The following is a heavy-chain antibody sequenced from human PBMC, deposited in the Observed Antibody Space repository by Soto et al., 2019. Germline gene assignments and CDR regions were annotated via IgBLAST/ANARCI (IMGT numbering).Heavy chain of an antibody. CDR2: IRSSE. D-gene: IGHD6-25*01. J-gene: IGHJ4*02. V-gene: IGHV3-11*01. CDR3: VRAAKRYFDY. CDR1: GFIFSDYY. Sequence: QVQLVESGGGLVKPGGSLRLSCAASGFIFSDYYMSWIRQAPGKGLAWVSNIRSSEDYADSVKGRFTISRDNAKNSLYLQMNSLRAEDTAVYFCVRAAKRYFDYWGQGTLVTVSS.